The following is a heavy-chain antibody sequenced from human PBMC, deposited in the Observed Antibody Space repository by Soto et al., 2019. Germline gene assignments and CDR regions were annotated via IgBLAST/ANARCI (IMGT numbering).Heavy chain of an antibody. J-gene: IGHJ5*02. D-gene: IGHD2-15*01. CDR2: IYYSGST. Sequence: QVQLQESGPGLVKPSQTLSLTCTVSGGSISSGGYYWSWIRQHPGKGLEWIGYIYYSGSTYYNPSLKSRVTISVDTSKNQFSLKLSSVTAADTAVYYCARGVVRGGSCYSCNWFDPWGQGTLVTVSS. CDR1: GGSISSGGYY. CDR3: ARGVVRGGSCYSCNWFDP. V-gene: IGHV4-31*03.